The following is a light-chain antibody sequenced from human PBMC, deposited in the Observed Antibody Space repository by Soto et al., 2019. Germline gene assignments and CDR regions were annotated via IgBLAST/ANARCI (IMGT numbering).Light chain of an antibody. J-gene: IGKJ3*01. V-gene: IGKV1-5*03. Sequence: DIQMTQSPSTLSASVGDRVTITCPASQSISTWLAWYQQKPGKAPKLLIYKASSLESGLPSRFSGSGSGTEFTLTISSLHPDDFATYYCQQYNSRFTFGPGTTVDIK. CDR1: QSISTW. CDR2: KAS. CDR3: QQYNSRFT.